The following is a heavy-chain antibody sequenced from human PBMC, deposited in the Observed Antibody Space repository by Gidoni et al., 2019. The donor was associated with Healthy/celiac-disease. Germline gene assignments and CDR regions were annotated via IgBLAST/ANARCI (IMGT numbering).Heavy chain of an antibody. J-gene: IGHJ4*02. CDR1: GYSISSGYY. Sequence: QVQLQESGPGLVKPSETLSLTCTVSGYSISSGYYWGWIRQPPGKGLEWIGSIYHSGSTYYNPSLKSRVTISVDTSKNQFSLKLSSVTAADTAVYYCACPTRYCSSTSCYGFDYWGQGTLVTVSS. V-gene: IGHV4-38-2*02. CDR2: IYHSGST. D-gene: IGHD2-2*01. CDR3: ACPTRYCSSTSCYGFDY.